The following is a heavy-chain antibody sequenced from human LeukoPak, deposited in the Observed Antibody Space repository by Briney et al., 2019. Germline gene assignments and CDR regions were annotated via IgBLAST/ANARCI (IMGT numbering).Heavy chain of an antibody. CDR3: ARGGSWLYSSKVEP. V-gene: IGHV4-39*07. CDR2: INHSGST. CDR1: GGSISGSSYY. J-gene: IGHJ5*02. Sequence: PSETLSLTCTVSGGSISGSSYYWSWIRQPPGKGLEWIGEINHSGSTNYNPSLKSRVTISVDTSKNQFSLKLSSVTAADTAVYYCARGGSWLYSSKVEPWGQGTLVTVSS. D-gene: IGHD6-13*01.